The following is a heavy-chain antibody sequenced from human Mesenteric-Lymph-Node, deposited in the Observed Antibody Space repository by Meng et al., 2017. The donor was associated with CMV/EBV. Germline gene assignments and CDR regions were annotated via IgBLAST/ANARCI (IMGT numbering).Heavy chain of an antibody. V-gene: IGHV3-7*01. D-gene: IGHD2-15*01. CDR1: GFSFSSYW. CDR3: ARDFSLVGWLDY. CDR2: IKPDGSEK. Sequence: GESLKISCAASGFSFSSYWMSWVRQAPGKGLEWVANIKPDGSEKYSVDSVKGRFTVSRDNAKNSLYLQMNSLRAEDTAVYYCARDFSLVGWLDYWGQGTLVTVSS. J-gene: IGHJ4*02.